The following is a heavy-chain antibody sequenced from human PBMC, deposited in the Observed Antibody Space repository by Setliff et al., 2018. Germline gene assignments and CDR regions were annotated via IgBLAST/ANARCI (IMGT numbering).Heavy chain of an antibody. V-gene: IGHV1-69*05. CDR1: GDTFSSYA. J-gene: IGHJ6*03. D-gene: IGHD4-4*01. CDR2: IIPVFGTA. CDR3: ARADYIRYFYMDA. Sequence: SVKVSCKASGDTFSSYAINWVRQAPGQGLEWMGGIIPVFGTANYAQKFQGRLTITTVGSTSTAYMELSSLRSEDTAVYYCARADYIRYFYMDAWGKGTTVTVSS.